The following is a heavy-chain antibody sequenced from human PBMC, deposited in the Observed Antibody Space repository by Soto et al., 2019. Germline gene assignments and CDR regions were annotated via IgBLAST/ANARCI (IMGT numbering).Heavy chain of an antibody. D-gene: IGHD2-2*01. CDR3: ASREDIVVVPAAIRYYYYYYGMDV. J-gene: IGHJ6*02. CDR1: GGTFSSYA. Sequence: WASVKVSCKASGGTFSSYAISWVRQAPGQGLEWMGGIIPIFGTANYAQKFQGRVTITADESTSTAYMELSSLRSEDTAVYYCASREDIVVVPAAIRYYYYYYGMDVWGQGTTVTVSS. CDR2: IIPIFGTA. V-gene: IGHV1-69*13.